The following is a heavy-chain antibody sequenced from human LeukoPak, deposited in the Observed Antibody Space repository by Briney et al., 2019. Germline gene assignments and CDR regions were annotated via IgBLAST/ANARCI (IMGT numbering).Heavy chain of an antibody. D-gene: IGHD2-2*01. Sequence: GGSLRLSCAASGFTFSSYSMNWARQAPGKGLEWVSSISSSSSYIYYADSVKGRFTISRDNAKNSLYLQMNSLRAEDTAVYYCAKNLGYCSSTSCDGYFQHWGQGTLVTVSS. J-gene: IGHJ1*01. V-gene: IGHV3-21*01. CDR1: GFTFSSYS. CDR2: ISSSSSYI. CDR3: AKNLGYCSSTSCDGYFQH.